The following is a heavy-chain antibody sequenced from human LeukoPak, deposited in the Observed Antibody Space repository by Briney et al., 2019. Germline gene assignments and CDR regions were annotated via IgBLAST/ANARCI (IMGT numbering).Heavy chain of an antibody. V-gene: IGHV4-34*01. CDR1: GGSFSGYY. CDR2: INHSGSN. D-gene: IGHD3-10*01. Sequence: SETLSLTCAVYGGSFSGYYWSWIRQPPGKGLEWIGEINHSGSNDYSPSLKSRVTISVDPSKNQFSLKLSSVTAADTAVYYCAREEGRKVRGVRQPRPRPTHGMDVWGKGTTVTVSS. CDR3: AREEGRKVRGVRQPRPRPTHGMDV. J-gene: IGHJ6*04.